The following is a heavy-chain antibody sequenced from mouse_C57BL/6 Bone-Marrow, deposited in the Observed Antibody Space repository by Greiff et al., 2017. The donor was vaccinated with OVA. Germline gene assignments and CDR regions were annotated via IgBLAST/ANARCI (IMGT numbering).Heavy chain of an antibody. D-gene: IGHD1-1*01. CDR2: IWSGGST. CDR3: ARDLGYGSYYFDY. Sequence: VKLLESGPGLVQPSQSLSITCTVSGFSLTGYGVHWVRQSPGKGLEWLGVIWSGGSTDYNAAFISRLSISKDNSKSQVFFKMNSLQADDTAIYYCARDLGYGSYYFDYWGQGTTLTVSS. J-gene: IGHJ2*01. CDR1: GFSLTGYG. V-gene: IGHV2-2*01.